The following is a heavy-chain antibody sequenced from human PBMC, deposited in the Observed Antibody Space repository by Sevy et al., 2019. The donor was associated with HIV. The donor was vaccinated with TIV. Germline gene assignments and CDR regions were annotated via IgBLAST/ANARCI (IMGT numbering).Heavy chain of an antibody. Sequence: GGSLRLSCVASGFSFRFSSYAMSWVRQAPGKGIEWVSGISAGGGSTYYADSVKGRFSISRDNSKNTLLLQMNSLRAGETAVYYCGIDPNGDYVGAFDMWGQGTMVTVSS. V-gene: IGHV3-23*01. D-gene: IGHD4-17*01. CDR2: ISAGGGST. J-gene: IGHJ3*02. CDR1: GFSFRFSSYA. CDR3: GIDPNGDYVGAFDM.